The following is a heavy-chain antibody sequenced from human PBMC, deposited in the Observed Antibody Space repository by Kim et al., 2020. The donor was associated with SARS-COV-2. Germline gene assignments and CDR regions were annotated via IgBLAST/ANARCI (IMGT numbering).Heavy chain of an antibody. D-gene: IGHD6-13*01. CDR2: ISYDGSNK. V-gene: IGHV3-33*05. J-gene: IGHJ6*02. CDR3: ARADSSSSWSEYYYYYYGMDV. CDR1: GFTFSSYG. Sequence: GGSLRLSCAASGFTFSSYGMHWVRQAPGKGLEWVAVISYDGSNKYYADSVKGRFTISRDNSKNTVYLQMNSLRAEDTAVYYCARADSSSSWSEYYYYYYGMDVWGQGTTVTVSS.